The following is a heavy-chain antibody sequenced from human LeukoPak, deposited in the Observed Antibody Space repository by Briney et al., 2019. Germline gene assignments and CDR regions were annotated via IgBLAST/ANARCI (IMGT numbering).Heavy chain of an antibody. CDR2: INSDGSDI. CDR1: GFTFSSYE. V-gene: IGHV3-74*01. CDR3: AVVNAVPGMRDFDY. J-gene: IGHJ4*02. Sequence: GGSLRLSCAPSGFTFSSYEMTWVRQAPGKGLVWVSSINSDGSDIRYADSVKGRFTISRDNAKSTLYLQMNTLRAEDSAVYYCAVVNAVPGMRDFDYWGQGTLVTVSS. D-gene: IGHD2-2*01.